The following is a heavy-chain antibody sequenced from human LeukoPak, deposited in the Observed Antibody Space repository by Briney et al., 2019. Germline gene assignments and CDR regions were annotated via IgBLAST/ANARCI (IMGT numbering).Heavy chain of an antibody. CDR2: INHSGST. D-gene: IGHD4-23*01. CDR1: GGSFSDSY. J-gene: IGHJ5*01. CDR3: ARGELLATVVTPGGLTWSDS. V-gene: IGHV4-34*01. Sequence: PSETLSLTCAVYGGSFSDSYWSWIRQPPGKGLEWIGEINHSGSTNYNPSLKSRVTMSVDTSKNQFSLKLNSVTAADTAVYYCARGELLATVVTPGGLTWSDSWGQGTLVSVSS.